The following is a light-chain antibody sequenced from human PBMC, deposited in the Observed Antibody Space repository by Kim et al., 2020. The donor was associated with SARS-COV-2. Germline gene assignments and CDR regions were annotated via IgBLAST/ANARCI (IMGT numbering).Light chain of an antibody. Sequence: SAALGDRVTSTCRASQDISTYLNWYQQKLGKAAKLLVYAASTLHRGVPSRFIGSGSGTDFTLAISSLQPEDFATYYCQQSYRAPYTFGPGTKLEI. J-gene: IGKJ2*01. V-gene: IGKV1-39*01. CDR1: QDISTY. CDR3: QQSYRAPYT. CDR2: AAS.